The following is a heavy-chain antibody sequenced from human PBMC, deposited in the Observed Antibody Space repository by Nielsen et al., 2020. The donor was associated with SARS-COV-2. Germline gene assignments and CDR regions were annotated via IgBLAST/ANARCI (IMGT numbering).Heavy chain of an antibody. V-gene: IGHV4-31*03. CDR2: IYYSGST. D-gene: IGHD3-22*01. Sequence: SETLSLTCTVSGGSISSGGYYWSWIRQHPGKGLEWIGYIYYSGSTYYNPSLKSRVTISVDTSKNQSSLKLSSVTAADTAVYYCARGSVGGYYPEWGQGTLVTVSS. J-gene: IGHJ4*02. CDR1: GGSISSGGYY. CDR3: ARGSVGGYYPE.